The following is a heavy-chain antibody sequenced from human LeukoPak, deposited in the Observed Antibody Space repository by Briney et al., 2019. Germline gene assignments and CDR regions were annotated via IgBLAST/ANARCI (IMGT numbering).Heavy chain of an antibody. J-gene: IGHJ4*02. CDR3: ARQTRLICSSTSCFDFDY. Sequence: GASVKVSCKASGYTFASYGISWVRQAPGQGLEWMGWISAYNGNTIYAQKLQGRVTMTTDTSTSTAYMELRSLRSDDTAVYYCARQTRLICSSTSCFDFDYWGQGTLVTVSS. D-gene: IGHD2-2*01. CDR2: ISAYNGNT. CDR1: GYTFASYG. V-gene: IGHV1-18*01.